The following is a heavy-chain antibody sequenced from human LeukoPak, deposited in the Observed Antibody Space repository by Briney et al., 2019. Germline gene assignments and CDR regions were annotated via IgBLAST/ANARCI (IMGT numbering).Heavy chain of an antibody. CDR3: ARDFGNEGYFDY. J-gene: IGHJ4*02. CDR1: GGTFSSYA. D-gene: IGHD3-3*01. Sequence: VASVKVSCKASGGTFSSYAISWVRQAPGQGLEWMGGIIPIFGTANYAQKLQGRVTMTTDTSTSTAYMELRSLRSDDTAVYYCARDFGNEGYFDYWGQGTLVTVSS. CDR2: IIPIFGTA. V-gene: IGHV1-69*05.